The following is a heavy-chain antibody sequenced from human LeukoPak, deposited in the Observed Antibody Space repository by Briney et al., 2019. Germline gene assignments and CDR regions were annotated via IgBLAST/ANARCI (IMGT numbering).Heavy chain of an antibody. D-gene: IGHD1-1*01. J-gene: IGHJ3*02. CDR2: IYYSGST. V-gene: IGHV4-39*01. CDR1: GGSISSSSYY. Sequence: PSETLSLTCTVSGGSISSSSYYWGWIRQPPGKGLEWIGSIYYSGSTYYNPSLKSRVTISVDTSKNQFSLKLSSVTAADTAVYYCARWQLERRSAVAFDIWGQGTMVTVSS. CDR3: ARWQLERRSAVAFDI.